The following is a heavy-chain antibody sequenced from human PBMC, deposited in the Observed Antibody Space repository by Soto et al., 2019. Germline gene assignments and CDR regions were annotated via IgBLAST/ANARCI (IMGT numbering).Heavy chain of an antibody. CDR3: ARDKDRQQLGGNYYYGIDV. J-gene: IGHJ6*02. CDR1: GGTFGNSA. V-gene: IGHV1-69*11. Sequence: QVQLVQSGAEVKKPGSSVTVSCKASGGTFGNSAISWVRQAPGQGLEWMGGIIPILPTPDYAQKFQGRVTMTADESTSTAYMELTSLGSDDTAVYYCARDKDRQQLGGNYYYGIDVWGQGTTVTVSS. CDR2: IIPILPTP. D-gene: IGHD3-3*02.